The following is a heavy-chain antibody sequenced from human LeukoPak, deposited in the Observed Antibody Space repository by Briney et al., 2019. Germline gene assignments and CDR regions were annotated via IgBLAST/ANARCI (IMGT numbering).Heavy chain of an antibody. CDR2: IYYSGST. Sequence: SETLSLTCTVSGGSISSYYWSWIRQPPGKGLEWIVYIYYSGSTNYNPSLKSRVTISVDTSKNQFSLKLSSVTAADTAVYYCARGYSGSYHTPFYWGQGTLVTVSS. V-gene: IGHV4-59*08. D-gene: IGHD1-26*01. CDR1: GGSISSYY. J-gene: IGHJ4*02. CDR3: ARGYSGSYHTPFY.